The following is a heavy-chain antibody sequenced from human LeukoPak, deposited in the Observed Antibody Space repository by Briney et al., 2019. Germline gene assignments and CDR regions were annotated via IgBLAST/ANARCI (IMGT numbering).Heavy chain of an antibody. CDR2: ISSSSSYI. CDR3: ARDSTYDSSGYYSSVWHDFDY. V-gene: IGHV3-21*01. D-gene: IGHD3-22*01. J-gene: IGHJ4*02. CDR1: GFTFSSYS. Sequence: GGSLRLSCAASGFTFSSYSMNWVRQAPGKGLEWVSSISSSSSYIYYADSVKGRFTISRDNAKNSLYLQMNSLRAEDTAVYCCARDSTYDSSGYYSSVWHDFDYWGQGTLVTVSS.